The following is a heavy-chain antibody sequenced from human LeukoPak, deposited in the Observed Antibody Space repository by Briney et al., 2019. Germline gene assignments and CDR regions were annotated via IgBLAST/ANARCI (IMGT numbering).Heavy chain of an antibody. Sequence: ASVKVSCKPSGYTFTDYAINWVRQAPGQGLEYMGWDNTNTGNPTYAQGFTGRFVFSSDSSVSTAYLQITSLKADDSAIYFCASCNDSSGYFAYWGQGTLVTVSS. CDR3: ASCNDSSGYFAY. D-gene: IGHD3-22*01. J-gene: IGHJ4*02. V-gene: IGHV7-4-1*02. CDR2: DNTNTGNP. CDR1: GYTFTDYA.